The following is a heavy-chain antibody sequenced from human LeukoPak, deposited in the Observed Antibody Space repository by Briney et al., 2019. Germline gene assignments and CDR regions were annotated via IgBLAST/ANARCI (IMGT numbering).Heavy chain of an antibody. J-gene: IGHJ5*02. D-gene: IGHD3-3*01. V-gene: IGHV4-34*01. CDR2: INHSGST. Sequence: PSETLSLTCAVHGGSSSGYYWSWIRQPPGKGLEWIGEINHSGSTNYNPTLKRRVTISVDTPKNQFSLKLSSVNAADTAVYYCARGCCYDFWSGYYYKGRWFDPWGQGTLVTVSS. CDR3: ARGCCYDFWSGYYYKGRWFDP. CDR1: GGSSSGYY.